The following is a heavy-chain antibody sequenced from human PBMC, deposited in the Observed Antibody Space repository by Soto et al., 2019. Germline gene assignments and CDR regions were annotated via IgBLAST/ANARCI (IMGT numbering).Heavy chain of an antibody. D-gene: IGHD5-18*01. CDR3: ARVPYSYGFSDY. V-gene: IGHV4-59*01. CDR1: GGSISSYY. CDR2: IYYSGST. Sequence: QVQLQGSGPGLVKPSETLSLTCTVSGGSISSYYWSWIRQPPGKGLEWIGYIYYSGSTNYNPSLKSRVTISVDTSKNQFSLKLSSVTAADTAVYYCARVPYSYGFSDYWGQGTLVTVSS. J-gene: IGHJ4*02.